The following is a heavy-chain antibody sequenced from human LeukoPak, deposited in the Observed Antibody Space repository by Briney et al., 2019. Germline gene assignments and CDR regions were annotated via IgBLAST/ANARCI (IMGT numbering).Heavy chain of an antibody. Sequence: SETLSLTCTVSGYSISSGFYWGWIRQPPGKGLEWIGSIYHTGSTYSNPSLKSPVTISVDTSKNQFSLKLSSVTAADTAVYYCARNNLHYYYMDVWGKGTTVTVSS. V-gene: IGHV4-38-2*02. CDR1: GYSISSGFY. J-gene: IGHJ6*03. CDR2: IYHTGST. CDR3: ARNNLHYYYMDV.